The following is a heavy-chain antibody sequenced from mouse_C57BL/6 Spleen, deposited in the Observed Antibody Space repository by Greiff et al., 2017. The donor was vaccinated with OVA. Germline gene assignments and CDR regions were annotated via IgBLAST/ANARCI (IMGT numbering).Heavy chain of an antibody. J-gene: IGHJ3*01. CDR1: GYTFTDYY. CDR2: INPNNGGT. Sequence: EVKLQQSGPELVKPGASVKISCKASGYTFTDYYMNWVKQSHGKSLEWIGDINPNNGGTSYNQKFKGKATLTVDKSSSTAYMELRSLTSEDSAVYYCASYYSNYVEAFAYWGQGTLVTVSA. V-gene: IGHV1-26*01. D-gene: IGHD2-5*01. CDR3: ASYYSNYVEAFAY.